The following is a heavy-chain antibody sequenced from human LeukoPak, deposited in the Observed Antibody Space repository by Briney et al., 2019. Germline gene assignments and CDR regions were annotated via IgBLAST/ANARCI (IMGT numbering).Heavy chain of an antibody. CDR2: ITHSGAT. CDR1: GESFSDYY. Sequence: SQTLTLTCAVSGESFSDYYWIWIRHFSGKGLEWIGEITHSGATNYNPSLKNRVTISIDTSRKQFSLRLRSLTAADTAVYYCATTFYDSSAPDAFDIWGQGAMVTVSS. V-gene: IGHV4-34*01. J-gene: IGHJ3*02. D-gene: IGHD3-22*01. CDR3: ATTFYDSSAPDAFDI.